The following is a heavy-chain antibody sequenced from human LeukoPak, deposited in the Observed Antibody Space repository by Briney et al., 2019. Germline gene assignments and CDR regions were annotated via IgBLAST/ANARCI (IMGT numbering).Heavy chain of an antibody. CDR1: GFTFSSYS. D-gene: IGHD1-7*01. J-gene: IGHJ4*02. CDR2: ISSSSSTI. V-gene: IGHV3-48*04. Sequence: PGGSLRLSCAASGFTFSSYSMNWVRQAPGKGLEWVSYISSSSSTIYYADSVKGRFTISRDNAKNSLYLQMNSLRAEDTAVYYCARGNWNYGPYYFDYWGQGTLVTVSS. CDR3: ARGNWNYGPYYFDY.